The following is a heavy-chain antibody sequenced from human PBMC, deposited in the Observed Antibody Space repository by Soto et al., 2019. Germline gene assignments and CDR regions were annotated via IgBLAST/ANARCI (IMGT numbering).Heavy chain of an antibody. CDR2: IYYSGST. Sequence: PSETLSLTCTVSGGSISSGGYYWSWIRQHPGKGLEWIGYIYYSGSTYYNPSLKSRVTISVDTSKNQFSLKLSSVTAADTAVYYCARAAMVDTAMAPFPPFDYWGQGTLVTVS. V-gene: IGHV4-31*03. D-gene: IGHD5-18*01. CDR1: GGSISSGGYY. J-gene: IGHJ4*02. CDR3: ARAAMVDTAMAPFPPFDY.